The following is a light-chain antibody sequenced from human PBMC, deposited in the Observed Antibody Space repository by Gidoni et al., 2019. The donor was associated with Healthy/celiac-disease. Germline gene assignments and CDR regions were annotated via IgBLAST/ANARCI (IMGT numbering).Light chain of an antibody. J-gene: IGKJ2*01. Sequence: DIQMTHSPSTLSASVGDRVTITCRDSQSISSWLAWYQQKPGNAPKLLIYDASSLESGVPSRFSGSGSGTEFTLTISSLQADDFATYYCQQYNSYLYTFGQGTKLEIK. CDR3: QQYNSYLYT. CDR2: DAS. CDR1: QSISSW. V-gene: IGKV1-5*01.